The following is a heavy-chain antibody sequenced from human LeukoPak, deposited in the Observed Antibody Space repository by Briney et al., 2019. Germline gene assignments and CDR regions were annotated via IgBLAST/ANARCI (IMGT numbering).Heavy chain of an antibody. Sequence: PGGSLRLSCVASGFTFSSYGMHWVRQAPGKGLEWVAVISYDGSNTYYADSVKSRFTISRDNSKNMLYLQMNSLRAEDTAVYYCAKPYYYGSRSYMDYWGQGTLVTVSS. V-gene: IGHV3-30*18. J-gene: IGHJ4*02. D-gene: IGHD3-10*01. CDR2: ISYDGSNT. CDR1: GFTFSSYG. CDR3: AKPYYYGSRSYMDY.